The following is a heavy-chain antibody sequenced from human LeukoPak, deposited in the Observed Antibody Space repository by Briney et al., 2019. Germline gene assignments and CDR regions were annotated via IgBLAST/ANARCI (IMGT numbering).Heavy chain of an antibody. V-gene: IGHV3-33*01. J-gene: IGHJ4*02. CDR2: IWYDGSNK. CDR3: ARGLGYSYGYGIDY. CDR1: GFTFSSYA. D-gene: IGHD5-18*01. Sequence: GRSLRLSCAASGFTFSSYAMHWVRQDPGKGLEWVAVIWYDGSNKYHADSVKGRFTISRDNSQNTLYLQMNNLRAEDTALYYCARGLGYSYGYGIDYWGQGTLVTVSS.